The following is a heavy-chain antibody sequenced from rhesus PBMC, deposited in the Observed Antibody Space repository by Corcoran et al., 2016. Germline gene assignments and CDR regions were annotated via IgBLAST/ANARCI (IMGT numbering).Heavy chain of an antibody. V-gene: IGHV4-92*01. CDR2: IYGGSGST. Sequence: QVQLQESGPGLVKPSETLSLTCAVSGGSISSSNWWSWIRQSQGKGLEWIGSIYGGSGSTSYNPSLKSRVTISTDTSKNQCSLKLSSVTAADTAVYYCARRVIAAASFDYWGQGVLVTVSS. CDR3: ARRVIAAASFDY. D-gene: IGHD6-13*01. CDR1: GGSISSSNW. J-gene: IGHJ4*01.